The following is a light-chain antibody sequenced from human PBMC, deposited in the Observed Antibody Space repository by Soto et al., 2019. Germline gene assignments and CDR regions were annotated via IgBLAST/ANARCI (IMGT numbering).Light chain of an antibody. V-gene: IGKV1-5*01. CDR2: DAS. Sequence: DIQMTQSPSTLSASVGDRVTITCRASQSISSWLAWYQQKPGKAPKLLIYDASSLESGVPSRFSGSGSGTEFTLTISSLPPDDFATYCCQQYNSYWTFGQGTKVDIK. J-gene: IGKJ1*01. CDR1: QSISSW. CDR3: QQYNSYWT.